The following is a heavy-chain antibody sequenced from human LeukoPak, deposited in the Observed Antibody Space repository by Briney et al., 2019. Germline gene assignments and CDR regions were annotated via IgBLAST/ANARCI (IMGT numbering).Heavy chain of an antibody. CDR2: IYYSGNT. J-gene: IGHJ6*02. D-gene: IGHD6-19*01. CDR3: ARANSSGWFYYYYYGMDV. CDR1: GGSISSSSYY. Sequence: SETLSLTCTVSGGSISSSSYYWGWIRQPPGKGLEWIGSIYYSGNTYYNPSRKSRVTISVDTSKNQFSLKLSSVTAADTAVYYCARANSSGWFYYYYYGMDVWGQGTTVTVSS. V-gene: IGHV4-39*07.